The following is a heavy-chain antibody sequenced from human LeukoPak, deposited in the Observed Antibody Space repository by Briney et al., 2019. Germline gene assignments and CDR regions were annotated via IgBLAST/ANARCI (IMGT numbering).Heavy chain of an antibody. Sequence: GGSLTLPCAASGFTFSSYAMSWVRQAPGKGLEWVSAISDSGGSTYYADSVKGRFTISRDNSKNTLYLQMNTLRAEDTAVYYCARLRYFDWLLFFDYWGQGTLVTVSS. V-gene: IGHV3-23*01. CDR2: ISDSGGST. J-gene: IGHJ4*02. CDR1: GFTFSSYA. CDR3: ARLRYFDWLLFFDY. D-gene: IGHD3-9*01.